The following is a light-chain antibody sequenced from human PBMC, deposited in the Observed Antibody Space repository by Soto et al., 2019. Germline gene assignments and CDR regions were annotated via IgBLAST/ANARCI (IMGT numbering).Light chain of an antibody. CDR3: GSYTGSTTLGV. J-gene: IGLJ3*02. V-gene: IGLV2-14*03. CDR2: DVS. CDR1: SSDVGGYNY. Sequence: QSVLTQPASVSGSPGHSITISCTGTSSDVGGYNYVSWYQQHPGKAPKLMIYDVSSRPSGVSDRFSGSKSGNTASLTISGLQPEDEADYYCGSYTGSTTLGVFGGGTQLTVL.